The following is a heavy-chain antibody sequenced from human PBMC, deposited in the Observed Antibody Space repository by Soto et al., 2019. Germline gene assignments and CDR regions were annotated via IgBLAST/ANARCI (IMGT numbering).Heavy chain of an antibody. CDR1: GYTFTSYN. D-gene: IGHD4-17*01. CDR2: ISAHSGNT. Sequence: ASVKVSCKASGYTFTSYNINWVRQAPGQGLEWLGWISAHSGNTKYIEKVQGRITMTTDTSTKTGYMELWSLTPDDTAVYFCARDYGATSPDYFDYWGQGTLVTVSS. V-gene: IGHV1-18*04. J-gene: IGHJ4*02. CDR3: ARDYGATSPDYFDY.